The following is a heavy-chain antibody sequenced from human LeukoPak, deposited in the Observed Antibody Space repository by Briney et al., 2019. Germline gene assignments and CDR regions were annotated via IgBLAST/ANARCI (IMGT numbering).Heavy chain of an antibody. CDR1: GGSISSYY. Sequence: SETLSLTCTVSGGSISSYYWSWIRQPPGKGLEWIGYIYYSGSTNYNPSLKSRVTISVDTSKNQFFLKLSSVTAADTAVYYCARLRAARVAHTKGRWDIEVVPAARRDAFDIWGQGTMVTVSS. CDR2: IYYSGST. D-gene: IGHD2-2*01. J-gene: IGHJ3*02. CDR3: ARLRAARVAHTKGRWDIEVVPAARRDAFDI. V-gene: IGHV4-59*12.